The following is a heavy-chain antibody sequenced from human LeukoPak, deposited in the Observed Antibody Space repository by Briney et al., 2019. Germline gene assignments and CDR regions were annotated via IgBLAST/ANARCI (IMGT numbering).Heavy chain of an antibody. CDR3: ARSLSLWVDY. J-gene: IGHJ4*02. D-gene: IGHD2-21*01. Sequence: GRSLRLSCAASGFTFSSYSMNWVRQAPGKGLEWVSSISSSSSYIYYADSVKGRFTISRDNAKNSLYLQMNSLRAEDTAVYYCARSLSLWVDYWGQGTLVTVSS. CDR1: GFTFSSYS. V-gene: IGHV3-21*01. CDR2: ISSSSSYI.